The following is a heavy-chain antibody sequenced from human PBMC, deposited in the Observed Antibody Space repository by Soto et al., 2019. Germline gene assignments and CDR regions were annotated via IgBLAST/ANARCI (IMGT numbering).Heavy chain of an antibody. CDR1: GGSISSSSYY. Sequence: SETLSLTCTVSGGSISSSSYYWGWIRQPPGKGLEWIGSIYYSGSTYYNPSLKSRVTISVDTSKNQFSLKLSSVTAADTAVYYCARRVKLLDYFDYWGQGTLVTAPQ. CDR2: IYYSGST. J-gene: IGHJ4*02. CDR3: ARRVKLLDYFDY. V-gene: IGHV4-39*01. D-gene: IGHD3-3*01.